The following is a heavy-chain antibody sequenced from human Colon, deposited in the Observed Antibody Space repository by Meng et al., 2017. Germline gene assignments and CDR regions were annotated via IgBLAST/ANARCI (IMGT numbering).Heavy chain of an antibody. J-gene: IGHJ5*02. Sequence: PQLQEPGPGLVKPSEALPPTCSVSGGSISTSGYHWGCIRQPPGKGLEWIGRIGHSGITYYPPTLKSRVTVSIDTSKSQFSLKLTSVTAADTAVYYCVRSSGWVRTGFDPWGQGTLVTVSS. D-gene: IGHD6-19*01. CDR2: IGHSGIT. CDR3: VRSSGWVRTGFDP. V-gene: IGHV4-39*01. CDR1: GGSISTSGYH.